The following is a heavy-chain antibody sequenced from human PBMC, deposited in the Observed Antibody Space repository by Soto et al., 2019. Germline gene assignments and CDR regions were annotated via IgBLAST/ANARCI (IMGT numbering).Heavy chain of an antibody. CDR2: IYPGDSDT. J-gene: IGHJ5*02. Sequence: ESLRISWKASGYSFTSDWIGWVRQMPGKGLEWMGIIYPGDSDTRYSPSFQGQVTISADKSISTAYLQWSSLKASDTAMYYCARVEAYPAGYCSGGSWYSGWFDPGGQGTLVTASS. V-gene: IGHV5-51*01. CDR3: ARVEAYPAGYCSGGSWYSGWFDP. CDR1: GYSFTSDW. D-gene: IGHD2-15*01.